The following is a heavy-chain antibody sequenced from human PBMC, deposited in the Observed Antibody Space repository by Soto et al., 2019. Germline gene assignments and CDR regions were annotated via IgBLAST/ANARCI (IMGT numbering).Heavy chain of an antibody. Sequence: EVQLLESGGGLVQPGGSLRLSCAASGFTFSNYAMSWVRQAPGKGLEWVSSIYGGGGSTYYADSVKGRFTISRDNSKNTLYLQMNSLRAEDTAVYYCAKDQRGYTSTARIDYWGQGTLVTVSS. D-gene: IGHD6-13*01. V-gene: IGHV3-23*01. CDR2: IYGGGGST. CDR1: GFTFSNYA. CDR3: AKDQRGYTSTARIDY. J-gene: IGHJ4*02.